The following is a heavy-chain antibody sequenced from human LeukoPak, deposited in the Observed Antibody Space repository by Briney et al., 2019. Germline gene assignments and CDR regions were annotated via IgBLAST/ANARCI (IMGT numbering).Heavy chain of an antibody. V-gene: IGHV4-38-2*02. CDR1: GYSISSGYY. D-gene: IGHD4-11*01. CDR3: ARPTSSNYAGFFFDF. Sequence: SETLSLTCSVSGYSISSGYYWGWIRLTPGKGLEWIGSIHHSGSLYYNPSLRSRVTTSVDTSKNQFSLKVNSMTAADTAVYYCARPTSSNYAGFFFDFWSQGTLVTVSS. J-gene: IGHJ4*02. CDR2: IHHSGSL.